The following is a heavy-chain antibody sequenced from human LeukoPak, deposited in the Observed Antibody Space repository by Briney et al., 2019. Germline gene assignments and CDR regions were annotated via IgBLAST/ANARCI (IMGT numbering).Heavy chain of an antibody. J-gene: IGHJ4*02. D-gene: IGHD3-16*02. V-gene: IGHV3-30*02. CDR1: GFTFSYFG. Sequence: GGSLRLSCAASGFTFSYFGMYWLRQAPGKGLEWVAFIRSDGSNKYYTDSVKGRFTISRDNSKNTLYLQMNSLRAEDTALCYCAKDNRYDYIWGTYRPNDYWGQGTLVTVSS. CDR2: IRSDGSNK. CDR3: AKDNRYDYIWGTYRPNDY.